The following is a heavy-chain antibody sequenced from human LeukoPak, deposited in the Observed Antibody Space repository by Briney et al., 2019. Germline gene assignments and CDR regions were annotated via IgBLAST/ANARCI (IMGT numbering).Heavy chain of an antibody. Sequence: SETLSLTCAVYGGSFSGYYWSWIRQPPGKGLEWVGEINHSGSTNYNPSLKGRVTIPVDTSKNQFSLKLSSVTAADTAVYYCARGRPGHYYGSGRSDYWGQGTLVTVSS. CDR1: GGSFSGYY. CDR3: ARGRPGHYYGSGRSDY. J-gene: IGHJ4*02. D-gene: IGHD3-10*01. V-gene: IGHV4-34*01. CDR2: INHSGST.